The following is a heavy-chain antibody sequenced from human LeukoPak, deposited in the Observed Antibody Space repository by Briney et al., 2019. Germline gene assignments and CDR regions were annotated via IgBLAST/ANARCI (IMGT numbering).Heavy chain of an antibody. CDR2: INHSGST. J-gene: IGHJ4*02. CDR3: ARGQYGDGSYSPENHYYFDY. V-gene: IGHV4-39*07. Sequence: SETLSLTCTVSGGSIRSGGYYWSWIRQPPGKGLEWIGEINHSGSTNYNPSLKSRVTISVDTSKNQFSLKLSSVTAADTAVYYCARGQYGDGSYSPENHYYFDYWGQGTLVTVSS. D-gene: IGHD1-26*01. CDR1: GGSIRSGGYY.